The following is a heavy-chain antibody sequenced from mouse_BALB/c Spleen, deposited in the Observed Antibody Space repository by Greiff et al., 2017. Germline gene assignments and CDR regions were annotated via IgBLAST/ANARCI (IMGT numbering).Heavy chain of an antibody. V-gene: IGHV14-3*02. CDR2: IDPANGNT. Sequence: VQLQQSGAELVKPGASVKLSCTASGFNIKDTYMHWVKQRPEQGLEWIGRIDPANGNTKYDPKFQGKATITADTSSNTAYLQLSSLTSEDTAVYYCARGTATRNYFDYWGQGTTLTVSS. D-gene: IGHD1-2*01. CDR1: GFNIKDTY. CDR3: ARGTATRNYFDY. J-gene: IGHJ2*01.